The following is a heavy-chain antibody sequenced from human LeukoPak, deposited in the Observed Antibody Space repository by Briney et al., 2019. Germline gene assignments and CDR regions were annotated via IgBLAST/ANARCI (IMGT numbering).Heavy chain of an antibody. CDR3: AKSLKYSSSWYYVDY. CDR1: GFTFSSYA. Sequence: PGGSLRLSCAASGFTFSSYAMSWVRQAPGKGLEWVSAISGSGGSTYYADSVKGRFTISRDNSKNTLYLQMNSLRAEDTAVYYCAKSLKYSSSWYYVDYWGQGTLVTVSS. D-gene: IGHD6-13*01. J-gene: IGHJ4*02. CDR2: ISGSGGST. V-gene: IGHV3-23*01.